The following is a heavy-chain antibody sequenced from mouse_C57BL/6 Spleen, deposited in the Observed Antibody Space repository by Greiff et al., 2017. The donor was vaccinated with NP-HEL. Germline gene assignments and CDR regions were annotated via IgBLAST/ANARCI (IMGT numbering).Heavy chain of an antibody. CDR2: ISDGGSYT. Sequence: EVHLVESGGGLVKPGGSLKLSCAASGFTFSSYAMSWVRQTPEKRLEWVATISDGGSYTYYPDNVKGRFTISRDNAKNNLYLQMSHLKSEDTAMYYCASYYDYDGGAWFAYWGQGTLVTVSA. CDR1: GFTFSSYA. V-gene: IGHV5-4*01. D-gene: IGHD2-4*01. J-gene: IGHJ3*01. CDR3: ASYYDYDGGAWFAY.